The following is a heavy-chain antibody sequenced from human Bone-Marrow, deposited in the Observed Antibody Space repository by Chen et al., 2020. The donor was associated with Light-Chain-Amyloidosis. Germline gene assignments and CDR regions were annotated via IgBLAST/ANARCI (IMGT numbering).Heavy chain of an antibody. Sequence: EVQLEQSGPEVKKPGESLKISCKGSGYPFPNYWIGWVRQMPGKGLEWMGVIYPDDSDARYSPSFEGQVTISADKSITTAYLQWRSLKASDTAMYYCARQRDGYNFDYWGQGTLVTVSS. CDR3: ARQRDGYNFDY. CDR1: GYPFPNYW. D-gene: IGHD5-12*01. J-gene: IGHJ4*02. CDR2: IYPDDSDA. V-gene: IGHV5-51*01.